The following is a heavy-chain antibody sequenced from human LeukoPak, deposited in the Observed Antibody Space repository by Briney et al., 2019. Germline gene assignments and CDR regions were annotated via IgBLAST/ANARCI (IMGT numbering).Heavy chain of an antibody. CDR3: ARVRYVWGGFGFDI. Sequence: GGSLRLSCAASGFTFSSYWMSWVRQAPGKGLEWVANIKQDGSEKYYVDSVKGRFTISRDNAKNSLYLQMNSLRAEDTAVYYCARVRYVWGGFGFDIWGQGTMVTVSS. D-gene: IGHD3-16*01. CDR1: GFTFSSYW. CDR2: IKQDGSEK. V-gene: IGHV3-7*03. J-gene: IGHJ3*02.